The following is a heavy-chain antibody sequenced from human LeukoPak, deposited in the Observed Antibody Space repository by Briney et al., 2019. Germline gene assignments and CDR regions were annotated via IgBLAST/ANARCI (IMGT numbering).Heavy chain of an antibody. CDR3: ATEGYCSSTSCYAFDY. J-gene: IGHJ4*02. CDR2: FDPEDGET. D-gene: IGHD2-2*01. CDR1: GYTLTELS. V-gene: IGHV1-24*01. Sequence: ASVTVSCKVSGYTLTELSMHWVRQAPGKGLEWMGGFDPEDGETIYAQKFQGRVTMTEDTSTDTAYMELSSLRSEDTAVYYCATEGYCSSTSCYAFDYWRQGTLVTVCS.